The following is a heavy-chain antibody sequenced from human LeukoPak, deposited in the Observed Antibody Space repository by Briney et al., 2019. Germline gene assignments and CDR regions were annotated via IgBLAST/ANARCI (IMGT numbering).Heavy chain of an antibody. D-gene: IGHD6-19*01. CDR3: ARETDSSGWYEGGTSLVLDY. CDR1: GDSVSSNSAA. J-gene: IGHJ4*02. CDR2: TYYRSKWYN. Sequence: SQTLSLTCAISGDSVSSNSAAWNWIRQSPSRGLEWLGRTYYRSKWYNDYAVSVKSRITINPDTSKNQFSLQLNSVTPEDTAVYYCARETDSSGWYEGGTSLVLDYWGQGTLVTVSS. V-gene: IGHV6-1*01.